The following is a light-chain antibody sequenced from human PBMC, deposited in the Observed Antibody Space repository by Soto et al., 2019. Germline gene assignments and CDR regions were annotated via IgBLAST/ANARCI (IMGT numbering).Light chain of an antibody. V-gene: IGKV1-9*01. CDR3: QQRNHYPQT. CDR2: AAS. CDR1: QAISSY. Sequence: IQLTQSPSSLSASVGDRVTITWRSSQAISSYLAWYQQKPGKAPKLLIYAASTLQSGVPSRFSGSGSRTDFTLTISSLQHEDFATYYCQQRNHYPQTFGGGTKVDI. J-gene: IGKJ4*01.